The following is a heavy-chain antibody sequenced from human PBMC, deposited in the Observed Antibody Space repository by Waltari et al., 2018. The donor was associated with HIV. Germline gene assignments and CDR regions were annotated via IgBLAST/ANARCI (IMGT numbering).Heavy chain of an antibody. CDR2: INKDGSNK. J-gene: IGHJ4*02. CDR1: GFTFGSYG. V-gene: IGHV3-33*01. D-gene: IGHD6-19*01. CDR3: ARDKAPYSSASAVDY. Sequence: VQLMESGGGVVQPGKSLRLSCATSGFTFGSYGIHWVRQAPGKGLEWVAVINKDGSNKVYAESGKGRCLISRDESKNTLFLQRNSLRDEDTGLYYCARDKAPYSSASAVDYWGQGTLVTVS.